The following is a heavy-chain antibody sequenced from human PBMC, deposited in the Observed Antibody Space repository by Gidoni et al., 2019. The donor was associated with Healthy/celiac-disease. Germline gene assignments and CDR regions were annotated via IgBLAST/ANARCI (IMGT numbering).Heavy chain of an antibody. Sequence: QVQLQESGPGLVKPSETLSLTCTVSGGSISSYYWSWIRQPPGKGLEWIGYIYYSGSTNYNPSLKSRVTISVDTSKNQFSLKLSSVTAADTAVYYCARTYYYGSGSYLSYYYGMDVWGQGTTVTVSS. J-gene: IGHJ6*02. CDR3: ARTYYYGSGSYLSYYYGMDV. CDR2: IYYSGST. D-gene: IGHD3-10*01. V-gene: IGHV4-59*12. CDR1: GGSISSYY.